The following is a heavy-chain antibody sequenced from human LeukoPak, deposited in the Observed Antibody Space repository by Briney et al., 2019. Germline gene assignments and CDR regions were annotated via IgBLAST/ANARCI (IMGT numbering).Heavy chain of an antibody. Sequence: GGSLRLSCTASGFTFGDYAMSWFRQAPGKGLEWVGFIRSKAYGGTTEYAASVKGRFTISRDDSRSIAYLQMNSLTTEDTAIYYCVKEKDCGRECYFFDSWGQGALVTVSS. CDR3: VKEKDCGRECYFFDS. J-gene: IGHJ4*02. D-gene: IGHD2-21*01. CDR2: IRSKAYGGTT. V-gene: IGHV3-49*03. CDR1: GFTFGDYA.